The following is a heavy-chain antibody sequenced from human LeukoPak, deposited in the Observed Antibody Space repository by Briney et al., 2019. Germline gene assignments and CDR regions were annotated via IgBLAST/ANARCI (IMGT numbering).Heavy chain of an antibody. CDR2: ISPYNSNT. V-gene: IGHV1-18*01. J-gene: IGHJ4*02. CDR3: ARGASVVVVPAAIPTFDY. D-gene: IGHD2-2*01. CDR1: GYTFIDYG. Sequence: ASVKVSCKTYGYTFIDYGISWVRQAPGQGLEWTGWISPYNSNTRYAQKVQGRVTMTTDTSTSTAYMDLRSLRSDDTAMYYCARGASVVVVPAAIPTFDYWGQGTLVTVSS.